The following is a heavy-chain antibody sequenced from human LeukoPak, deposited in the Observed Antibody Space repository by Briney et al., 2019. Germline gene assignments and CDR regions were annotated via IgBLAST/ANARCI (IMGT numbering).Heavy chain of an antibody. CDR3: AREPPGY. CDR2: IYTNGGA. V-gene: IGHV4-61*02. J-gene: IGHJ4*02. Sequence: SETLSLTCTVSGGSVTSGNYYWNWIRQPAGKGLEWIGRIYTNGGASYNPSLKSRVTISIDASKNQFSLKLSSVTAADTAVYYCAREPPGYWGQGVLVTVSS. CDR1: GGSVTSGNYY.